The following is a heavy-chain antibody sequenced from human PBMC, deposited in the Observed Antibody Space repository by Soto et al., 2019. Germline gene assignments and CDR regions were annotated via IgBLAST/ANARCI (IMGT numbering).Heavy chain of an antibody. CDR2: IIPIFGNA. D-gene: IGHD2-21*01. CDR1: GYTFTISD. Sequence: WVTVSFPASGYTFTISDLKWVRPAAGQGLEWMGWIIPIFGNANYAQKFQGRVTITADTSMSTAYMELSSLRSEDTAVYYCARSPPAPDSTYWFDPWGQGTLVTVSS. J-gene: IGHJ5*02. V-gene: IGHV1-69*06. CDR3: ARSPPAPDSTYWFDP.